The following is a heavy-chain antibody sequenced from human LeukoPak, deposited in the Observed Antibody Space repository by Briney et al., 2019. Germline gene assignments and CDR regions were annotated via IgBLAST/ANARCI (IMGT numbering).Heavy chain of an antibody. V-gene: IGHV3-21*01. D-gene: IGHD3-9*01. CDR2: ISSSSSYI. Sequence: GGSLRLSCAASGFTFSSYSMNWVRQAPGKGLEWVSSISSSSSYIYYADSVKGRFTISRDNAKNSLYLQMNSLRAEDTAVYYCARGYFDWLSPDDAFDIWGQGTMVTVSS. J-gene: IGHJ3*02. CDR1: GFTFSSYS. CDR3: ARGYFDWLSPDDAFDI.